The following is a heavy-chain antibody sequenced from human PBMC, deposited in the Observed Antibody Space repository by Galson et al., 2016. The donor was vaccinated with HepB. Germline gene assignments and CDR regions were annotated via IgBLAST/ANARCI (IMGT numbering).Heavy chain of an antibody. V-gene: IGHV1-2*02. CDR1: GYKFIDYY. CDR3: ARAVSTGWYMILSEH. J-gene: IGHJ1*01. D-gene: IGHD6-19*01. CDR2: INPNSGDT. Sequence: SVKVSCKASGYKFIDYYIHWVRQAPEEGLQWMGWINPNSGDTKSAQTFQGRVTMTRDTSITTVFMELNSLRSDDTAVYFCARAVSTGWYMILSEHWGRGTLVTVSS.